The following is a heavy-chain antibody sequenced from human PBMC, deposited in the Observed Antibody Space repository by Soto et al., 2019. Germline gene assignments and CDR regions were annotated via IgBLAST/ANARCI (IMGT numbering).Heavy chain of an antibody. Sequence: PGESLKISCAASGFTFSNYGMHWVRQAPGKGLEWVAIIWYDGSNKYYADSVKGRFTISRDNSKNTLYLQMNSLRAEDTALYYCARDPYTHCSSSTCYTTYYYYYGMDVWGQGTRVTVSS. V-gene: IGHV3-33*01. CDR1: GFTFSNYG. CDR3: ARDPYTHCSSSTCYTTYYYYYGMDV. D-gene: IGHD2-2*02. CDR2: IWYDGSNK. J-gene: IGHJ6*02.